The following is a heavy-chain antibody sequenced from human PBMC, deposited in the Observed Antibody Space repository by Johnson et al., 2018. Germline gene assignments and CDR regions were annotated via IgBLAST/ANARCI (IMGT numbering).Heavy chain of an antibody. CDR3: ARARGYSYYGMAV. CDR1: GFTFSSYW. CDR2: INQDGSEK. D-gene: IGHD3-10*01. J-gene: IGHJ6*02. V-gene: IGHV3-7*01. Sequence: VQLVQSGGGLVQPGGSLRLSCAASGFTFSSYWMSWVRQAPGKGLEWVANINQDGSEKYYVDSVKGRFTISRDNAKNSLYLQMNSLRAEDTAVYYCARARGYSYYGMAVWGQGTTVTVSS.